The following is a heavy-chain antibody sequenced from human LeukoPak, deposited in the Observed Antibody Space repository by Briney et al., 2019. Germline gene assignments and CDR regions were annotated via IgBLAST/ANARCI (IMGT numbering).Heavy chain of an antibody. D-gene: IGHD3-10*01. CDR3: AKVTYGSGTYGAFDS. CDR1: GFTFSSHG. CDR2: ISGSGDYT. V-gene: IGHV3-23*01. J-gene: IGHJ4*02. Sequence: GGSLRLSCAASGFTFSSHGMSWVRQAPGKGLEWVSTISGSGDYTYYADSVKGRFTISRDDSKNTLYLQMNSLRAEDTAVYYCAKVTYGSGTYGAFDSWGQGTLVTVSS.